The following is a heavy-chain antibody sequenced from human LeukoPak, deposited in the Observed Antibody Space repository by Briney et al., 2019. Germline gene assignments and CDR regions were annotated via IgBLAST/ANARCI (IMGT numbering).Heavy chain of an antibody. J-gene: IGHJ5*02. V-gene: IGHV4-4*02. CDR1: GGSISSSNW. CDR3: ARDREDIVVVPAMLRRGNWFDP. Sequence: SETLSLTCAVSGGSISSSNWWSWVRQPPGKGLEWIGEIYHSGSTNYNPSLKSRVTISVDKSKNQFSLKLSSVTAADTAVYYCARDREDIVVVPAMLRRGNWFDPWGQGTLVTVSS. CDR2: IYHSGST. D-gene: IGHD2-2*01.